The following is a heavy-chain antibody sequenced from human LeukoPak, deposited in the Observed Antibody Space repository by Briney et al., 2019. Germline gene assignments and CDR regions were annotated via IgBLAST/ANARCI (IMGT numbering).Heavy chain of an antibody. J-gene: IGHJ3*02. CDR2: IYYSGST. CDR1: GGSISSYY. V-gene: IGHV4-59*01. CDR3: ARAPYDILTRLGAFDI. D-gene: IGHD3-9*01. Sequence: SETLSLTCTVSGGSISSYYWSWIRQPPGKGLEWIGYIYYSGSTNYNPSLKSRVTISVDTSKNQFSLKLSSVTAADSAVYYCARAPYDILTRLGAFDIWGQGTMVTVSS.